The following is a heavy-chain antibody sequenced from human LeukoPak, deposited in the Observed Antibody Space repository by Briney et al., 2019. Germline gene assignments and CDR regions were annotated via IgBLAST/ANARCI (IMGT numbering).Heavy chain of an antibody. CDR3: ARDREGSLY. V-gene: IGHV1-18*01. J-gene: IGHJ4*02. Sequence: LELMVWIIAHNGNTNSAHNLQPTVTMTTDTSTSTAYMELRSLRSDDTAVYYCARDREGSLYWGQGTLVTVSS. CDR2: IIAHNGNT. D-gene: IGHD1-26*01.